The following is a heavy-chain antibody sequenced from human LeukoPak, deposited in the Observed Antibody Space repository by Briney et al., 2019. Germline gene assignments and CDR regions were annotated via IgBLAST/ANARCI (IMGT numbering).Heavy chain of an antibody. CDR2: INWNGGST. CDR1: VFTFDDYG. J-gene: IGHJ4*02. D-gene: IGHD3-22*01. V-gene: IGHV3-20*04. Sequence: PGGSLRLSCAASVFTFDDYGMSWVRQAPGKGLEWVSGINWNGGSTGYADSVKGRFTISRDNAKNSLYLQMNSLRAEDTALYYCARDGIRVLSYYYDSSGSFDYWGQGTLVTVSS. CDR3: ARDGIRVLSYYYDSSGSFDY.